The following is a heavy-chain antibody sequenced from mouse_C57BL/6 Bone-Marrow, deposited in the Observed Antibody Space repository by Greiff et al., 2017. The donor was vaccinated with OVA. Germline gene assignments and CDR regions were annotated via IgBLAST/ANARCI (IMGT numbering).Heavy chain of an antibody. V-gene: IGHV1-59*01. J-gene: IGHJ3*01. Sequence: QVQLQQPGAELVRPGTSVKLSCKASGYTFTSYWMHWVKQRPGQGLEWIGVIDPSDSYTNYNQKFKGKATLTVDTSSSTAYMQLSSLTSEDSAVYYCARRARGFAYWGQGTLVTVSA. D-gene: IGHD3-3*01. CDR3: ARRARGFAY. CDR1: GYTFTSYW. CDR2: IDPSDSYT.